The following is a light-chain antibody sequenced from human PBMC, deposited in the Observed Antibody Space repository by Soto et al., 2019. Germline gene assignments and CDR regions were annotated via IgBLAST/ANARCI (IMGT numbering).Light chain of an antibody. CDR1: QSVSSSF. Sequence: EILLTQSPGTLSLSPGERATLSCRASQSVSSSFLAWYHQKPGQAPRLLIYGASSRATGIPDRFSGSGSGTDFPLTISRLEPEDFAVYYCQQYGSTPRTFGQGTKVEIK. V-gene: IGKV3-20*01. J-gene: IGKJ1*01. CDR2: GAS. CDR3: QQYGSTPRT.